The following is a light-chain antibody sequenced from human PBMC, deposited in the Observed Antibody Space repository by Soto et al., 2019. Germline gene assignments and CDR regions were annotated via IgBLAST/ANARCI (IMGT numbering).Light chain of an antibody. J-gene: IGKJ2*01. Sequence: DVGMTQSPLSLPVTLGQPASISCRSSQSLIYSDGGTYLNWFHQRPGQSPRRLIYKVSNRDFGGPDRFSGSGSGTDFTLKISRVEAEDVGTYYCMQGAHGPYTFGQGTTLEI. CDR1: QSLIYSDGGTY. V-gene: IGKV2-30*01. CDR2: KVS. CDR3: MQGAHGPYT.